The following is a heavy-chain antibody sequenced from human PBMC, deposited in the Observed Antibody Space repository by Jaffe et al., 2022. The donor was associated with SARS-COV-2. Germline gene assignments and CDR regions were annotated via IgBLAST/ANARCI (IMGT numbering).Heavy chain of an antibody. J-gene: IGHJ4*02. CDR2: IIPILGIA. Sequence: QVQLVQSGAEVKKPGSSVKVSCKASGGTFSSYTISWVRQAPGQGLEWMGRIIPILGIANYAQKFQGRVTITADKSTSTAYMELSSLRSEDTAVYYCAGEGKGSGWPFDYWGQGTLVTVSS. CDR3: AGEGKGSGWPFDY. CDR1: GGTFSSYT. V-gene: IGHV1-69*08. D-gene: IGHD6-19*01.